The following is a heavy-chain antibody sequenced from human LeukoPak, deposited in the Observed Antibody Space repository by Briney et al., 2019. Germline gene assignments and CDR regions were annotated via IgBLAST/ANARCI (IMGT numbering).Heavy chain of an antibody. J-gene: IGHJ3*02. Sequence: SVKVSCKASGGTFSSYTISWVRQAPGRGLEWMGRIIPILGIANYAQKFQGRVTITADKSTSTAYMELSSLRSEDTAVYYCASPPRYDILTGDEVHAFDIWGQGTMVTVSS. CDR1: GGTFSSYT. D-gene: IGHD3-9*01. CDR2: IIPILGIA. CDR3: ASPPRYDILTGDEVHAFDI. V-gene: IGHV1-69*02.